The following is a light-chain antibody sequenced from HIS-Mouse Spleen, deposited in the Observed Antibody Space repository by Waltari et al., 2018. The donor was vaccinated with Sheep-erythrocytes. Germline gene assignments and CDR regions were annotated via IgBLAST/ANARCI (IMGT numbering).Light chain of an antibody. V-gene: IGLV2-14*01. Sequence: QSALTQPASVSGSPGQSITISCTGTSSDVVGYNYVSWYQQHPGKAPKLMIYEVSNRPSGVSNRCSGSKAGNTAFLTISGLQAEDEADYYCSSYTSSSTQVFGGGTKLTVL. CDR3: SSYTSSSTQV. J-gene: IGLJ2*01. CDR1: SSDVVGYNY. CDR2: EVS.